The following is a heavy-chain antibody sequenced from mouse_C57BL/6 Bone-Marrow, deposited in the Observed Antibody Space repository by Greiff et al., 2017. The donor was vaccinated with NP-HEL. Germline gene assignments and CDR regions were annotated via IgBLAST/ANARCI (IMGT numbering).Heavy chain of an antibody. V-gene: IGHV1-82*01. Sequence: QVQLQQSGPELVKPGASVKISCKASGYAFSSSWMNWVKQRPGKGLEWLGRIYPGDGDPNYNGKFKGKATLTADKSSSTAYMQLSSLTSQDSAVYFCARKEPYYGIPYYAMDYWGQGTSVTVSS. J-gene: IGHJ4*01. D-gene: IGHD1-1*01. CDR2: IYPGDGDP. CDR1: GYAFSSSW. CDR3: ARKEPYYGIPYYAMDY.